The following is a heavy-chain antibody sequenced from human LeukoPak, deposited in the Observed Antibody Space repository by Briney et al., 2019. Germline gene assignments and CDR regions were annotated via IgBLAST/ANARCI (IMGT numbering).Heavy chain of an antibody. CDR1: GFTFSTYA. Sequence: GGSLRLSCAASGFTFSTYAIHWVRQAPGKGLEWVAVISYDGSHKYYVDSVKSRFTIARDNSKDTVYLQMNSLRAEDMAVYYCAREEWYYFDYWGQGTLVTVSS. D-gene: IGHD3-3*01. J-gene: IGHJ4*02. CDR2: ISYDGSHK. V-gene: IGHV3-30-3*01. CDR3: AREEWYYFDY.